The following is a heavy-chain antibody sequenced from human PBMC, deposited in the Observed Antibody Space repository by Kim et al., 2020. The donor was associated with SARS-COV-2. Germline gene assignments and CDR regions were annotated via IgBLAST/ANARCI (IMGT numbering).Heavy chain of an antibody. CDR3: ARDRGSSWKKEDYYYYGMDV. V-gene: IGHV3-21*01. J-gene: IGHJ6*02. CDR2: ISSSSSYI. D-gene: IGHD6-13*01. Sequence: GGSLRLSCAASGFTFSSYSMNWVRQAPGKGLEWVSSISSSSSYIYYADSVKGRFTISRDNAKNSLYLQMNSLRAEDTAVYYCARDRGSSWKKEDYYYYGMDVWGQGTTVTVSS. CDR1: GFTFSSYS.